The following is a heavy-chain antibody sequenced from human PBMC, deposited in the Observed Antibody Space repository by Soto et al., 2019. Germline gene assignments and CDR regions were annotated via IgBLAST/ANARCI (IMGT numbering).Heavy chain of an antibody. CDR1: GFYFTNYD. D-gene: IGHD3-22*01. V-gene: IGHV3-30*18. Sequence: GGALRLSCAASGFYFTNYDMQRVSLAPGKGLEWVAVISYDGSNKYYADSVKGRFTITRDNARNSLYLQMNSLTSDDTAFYYCAKDYYSDNTGSHFDFWGQGP. CDR3: AKDYYSDNTGSHFDF. CDR2: ISYDGSNK. J-gene: IGHJ4*02.